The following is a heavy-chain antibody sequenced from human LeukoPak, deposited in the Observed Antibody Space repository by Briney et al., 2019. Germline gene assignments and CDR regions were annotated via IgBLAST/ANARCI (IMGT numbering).Heavy chain of an antibody. V-gene: IGHV3-23*01. CDR2: IGNSGGST. D-gene: IGHD3-16*01. CDR1: GFTFSSYA. CDR3: ATEKGDSPDY. Sequence: PGGSLRLSCVASGFTFSSYAMSWVRQAPGKGLEWVSAIGNSGGSTYYADSVKGRFTISRDNSKNTLYLQMNSLRAEDTALYYCATEKGDSPDYWGQGTLVTVSS. J-gene: IGHJ4*02.